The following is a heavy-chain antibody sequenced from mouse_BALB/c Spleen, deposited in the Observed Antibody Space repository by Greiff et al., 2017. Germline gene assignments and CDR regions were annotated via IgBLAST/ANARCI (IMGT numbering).Heavy chain of an antibody. D-gene: IGHD2-10*01. CDR2: IRLKSNNYAT. Sequence: DVKVEESGGGLVQPGGSMKLSCVASGFTFSNYWMNWVRQSPEKGLEWVAEIRLKSNNYATHYAESVKGRFTISRDDSKSSVYLQMNNLRAEDTGIYYCTRPYYGNYAFAYWGQGTLVTVSA. V-gene: IGHV6-6*02. CDR1: GFTFSNYW. J-gene: IGHJ3*01. CDR3: TRPYYGNYAFAY.